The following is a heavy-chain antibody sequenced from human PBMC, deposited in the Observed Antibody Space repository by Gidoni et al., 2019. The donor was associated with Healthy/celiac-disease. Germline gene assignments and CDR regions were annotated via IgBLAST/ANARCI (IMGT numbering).Heavy chain of an antibody. V-gene: IGHV4-61*01. CDR2: IYYSGST. D-gene: IGHD1-1*01. J-gene: IGHJ5*02. CDR3: ARGYKEMATIGWFDP. CDR1: GGSVSSGSYY. Sequence: QVQLQESGPGLVKPSETLSLTCTVSGGSVSSGSYYWRWIRQPPGKGLEWIGYIYYSGSTNYNPSLKSRVTISVDTSKNQFSLKLSSVTAADTAVYYCARGYKEMATIGWFDPWGQGTLVTVSS.